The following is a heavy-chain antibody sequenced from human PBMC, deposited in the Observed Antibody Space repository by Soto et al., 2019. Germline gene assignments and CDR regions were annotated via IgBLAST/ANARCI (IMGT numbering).Heavy chain of an antibody. D-gene: IGHD3-16*01. Sequence: EVQLVESGGGLVQPGGSLRLSCAASGFTFSSYWMHWVRQAPGKGLVWVSRVNSDGNNTRYADSMKGRFTISRDNAKNTLYLQMNSLRAEDTAVYYCARLQGVWGSFALDIWGQGTMVTVSS. CDR2: VNSDGNNT. V-gene: IGHV3-74*01. J-gene: IGHJ3*02. CDR1: GFTFSSYW. CDR3: ARLQGVWGSFALDI.